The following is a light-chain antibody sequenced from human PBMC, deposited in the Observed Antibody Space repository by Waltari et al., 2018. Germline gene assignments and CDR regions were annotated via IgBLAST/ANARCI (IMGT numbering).Light chain of an antibody. Sequence: EIVMTQSPVTLSVSPGERATLSCRASQSVSSSLAWYQQKPGQPPRLLIHGASSRATGIPARFSGSGSGTEFTLTINSLQSDDFAVYYCVQYKNWPSFGPGTKVEIK. V-gene: IGKV3-15*01. CDR3: VQYKNWPS. J-gene: IGKJ3*01. CDR1: QSVSSS. CDR2: GAS.